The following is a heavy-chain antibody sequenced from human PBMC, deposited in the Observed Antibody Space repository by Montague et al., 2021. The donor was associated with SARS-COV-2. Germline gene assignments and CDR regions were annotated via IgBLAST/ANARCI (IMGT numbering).Heavy chain of an antibody. Sequence: SETLSLTCAVYGGSFSGYYWSWIRQPPGEGLEWIGDINHSGSTNYNPSLKSRVSITVDTSKNQFSLKLSSVTAADTAAYYCGRAIVDVTMMVVVMSGVEHYFDFWGQGTLVTVSS. CDR2: INHSGST. V-gene: IGHV4-34*01. CDR3: GRAIVDVTMMVVVMSGVEHYFDF. J-gene: IGHJ4*02. CDR1: GGSFSGYY. D-gene: IGHD3-22*01.